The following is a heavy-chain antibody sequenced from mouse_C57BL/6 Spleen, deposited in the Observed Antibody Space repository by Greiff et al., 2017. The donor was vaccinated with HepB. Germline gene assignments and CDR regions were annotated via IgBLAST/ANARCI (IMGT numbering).Heavy chain of an antibody. CDR1: GYTFTSYW. J-gene: IGHJ3*01. Sequence: VQLQQPGAELVMPGASVKLSCKASGYTFTSYWMHWVKQRPGQGLEWIGEIDPSDSYTKYNQKFKGKSTLTVDKSSSTAYMQLSSLTSEDSAVYYCARGHYGSPLAYWGQGTLVTVSA. V-gene: IGHV1-69*01. D-gene: IGHD1-1*01. CDR3: ARGHYGSPLAY. CDR2: IDPSDSYT.